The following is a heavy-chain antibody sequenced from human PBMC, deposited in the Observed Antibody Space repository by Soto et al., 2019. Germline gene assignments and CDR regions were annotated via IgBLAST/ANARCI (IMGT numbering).Heavy chain of an antibody. CDR3: ARSIQDYIGGSYNYYMDV. D-gene: IGHD3-16*01. V-gene: IGHV4-31*03. J-gene: IGHJ6*03. CDR1: GGSISSGGYY. CDR2: IYYSGRT. Sequence: QVQLQESGPGLVKPSQTLSLTCTVSGGSISSGGYYWSWIRQHPRKVLEWIGYIYYSGRTYYNPYLQSRVIILVDASKNQFSLKLSSVTAADTAVYYCARSIQDYIGGSYNYYMDVWGKGTTVTVSS.